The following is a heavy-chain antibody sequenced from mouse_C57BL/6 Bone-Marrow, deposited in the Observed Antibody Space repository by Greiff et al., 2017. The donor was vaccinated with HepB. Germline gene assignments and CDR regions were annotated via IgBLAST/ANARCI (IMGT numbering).Heavy chain of an antibody. CDR1: GYTFTSYW. CDR2: IYPGSGST. J-gene: IGHJ4*01. D-gene: IGHD2-5*01. Sequence: QVQLKQPGAELVKPGASVKMSCKASGYTFTSYWITWVKQRPGQGLEWIGDIYPGSGSTNYNEKFKSKATLTVDTSSSTAYMQLSSLTSEDSAVYYCARDRYSNYLYYAMDYWGQGTSVTVSS. V-gene: IGHV1-55*01. CDR3: ARDRYSNYLYYAMDY.